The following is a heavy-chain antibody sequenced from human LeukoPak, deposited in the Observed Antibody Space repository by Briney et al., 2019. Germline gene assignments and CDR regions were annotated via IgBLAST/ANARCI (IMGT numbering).Heavy chain of an antibody. Sequence: ASVKVSCKASRYTFTSYDINWVRQATGQGLEWMGWMNHNSGNTGYAQKFQGRVSMTRNTYISTAYMEMSRLRSEDTAVYYCARARAVAGSGGAFDIWGQGTMVTVSS. D-gene: IGHD6-19*01. V-gene: IGHV1-8*01. CDR1: RYTFTSYD. CDR2: MNHNSGNT. CDR3: ARARAVAGSGGAFDI. J-gene: IGHJ3*02.